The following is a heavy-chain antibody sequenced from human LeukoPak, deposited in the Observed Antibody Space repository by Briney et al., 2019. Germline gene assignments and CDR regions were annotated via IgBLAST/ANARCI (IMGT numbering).Heavy chain of an antibody. J-gene: IGHJ4*02. CDR1: GFTFSRHG. CDR2: ISNDGSRK. D-gene: IGHD3-3*01. Sequence: GRSLRLSCAPSGFTFSRHGMHWVRQAPGKGLEWVAIISNDGSRKYYAHSVEGRFTISRDNSKNTLYLQMDSLRAEDTAVYYCARDKAWNYFDYWGQGTLVTVSS. CDR3: ARDKAWNYFDY. V-gene: IGHV3-30*03.